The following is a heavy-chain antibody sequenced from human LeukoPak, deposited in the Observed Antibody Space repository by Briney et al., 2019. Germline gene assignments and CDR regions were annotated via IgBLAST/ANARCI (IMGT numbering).Heavy chain of an antibody. D-gene: IGHD3-22*01. Sequence: GGSLRLSCAASGFTFSSYGMHWVRQAPGKGLEWVAGISYDGSNKYYADSVKGRFTISRDNSKNTLYLQMNSLRAEDTAVYYCAKLLSDDSSGYRTANFDYWGQGTLVAVSS. CDR2: ISYDGSNK. J-gene: IGHJ4*02. CDR1: GFTFSSYG. CDR3: AKLLSDDSSGYRTANFDY. V-gene: IGHV3-30*18.